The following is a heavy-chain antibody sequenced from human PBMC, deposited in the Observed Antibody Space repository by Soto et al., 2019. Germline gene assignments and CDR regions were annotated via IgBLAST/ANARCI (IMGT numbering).Heavy chain of an antibody. V-gene: IGHV3-30-3*01. D-gene: IGHD3-22*01. CDR1: GFSFSIHA. CDR3: ASGAAFYYDTSRY. J-gene: IGHJ4*02. CDR2: MSPNGDNQ. Sequence: QVELVESGGGVVQSGGSLRLSCAAPGFSFSIHALHWIRQAPGEGLEWVAVMSPNGDNQYYADSVKGRFTISRDTSKSTLSLQMTSLRPEDTAMYYCASGAAFYYDTSRYWGQGTLVTVSS.